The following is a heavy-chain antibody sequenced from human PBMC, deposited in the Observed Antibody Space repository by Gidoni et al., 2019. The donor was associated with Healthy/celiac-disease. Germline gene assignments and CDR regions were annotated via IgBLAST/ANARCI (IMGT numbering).Heavy chain of an antibody. CDR3: ARSWRVVVTTTDYYYYGMDV. D-gene: IGHD2-15*01. Sequence: QVQLVQSGAEVKKPGSSVKVSCKASGGTFSSYAISWVRQAPGQGLEWMGGIIPIFGTANYAQKFQGRVTITADESTSTAYMELSSLRSEDTAVYYCARSWRVVVTTTDYYYYGMDVWGQGTTVTVSS. CDR1: GGTFSSYA. V-gene: IGHV1-69*01. CDR2: IIPIFGTA. J-gene: IGHJ6*02.